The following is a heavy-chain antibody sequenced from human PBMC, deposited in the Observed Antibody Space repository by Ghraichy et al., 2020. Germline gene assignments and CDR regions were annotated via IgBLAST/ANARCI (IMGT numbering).Heavy chain of an antibody. D-gene: IGHD3-22*01. CDR2: TRNKAYSYTT. CDR3: ARDTVDGGGYQYFHH. Sequence: GGSLRLSCAASGFTFSDYYMDWVRQAPGKGLEWVGRTRNKAYSYTTEYAASVKGRFTISRDDSKNSLYLQMNSLKTEDTAVYYCARDTVDGGGYQYFHHWGQGTLGTVSS. CDR1: GFTFSDYY. J-gene: IGHJ1*01. V-gene: IGHV3-72*01.